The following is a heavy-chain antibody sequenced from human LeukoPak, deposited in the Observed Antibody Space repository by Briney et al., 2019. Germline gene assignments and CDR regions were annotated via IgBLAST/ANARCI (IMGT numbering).Heavy chain of an antibody. V-gene: IGHV1-3*01. CDR3: ARGHVLLWFGELDY. Sequence: ASVEVSCKASGYTFTSYAMHWVRQAPGQRLELMGWINAGNGNTKYSQKFQGRVTITRDTSASTAYMELSSLRSEDTAVYYCARGHVLLWFGELDYWGQGTLVTVSS. CDR1: GYTFTSYA. J-gene: IGHJ4*02. D-gene: IGHD3-10*01. CDR2: INAGNGNT.